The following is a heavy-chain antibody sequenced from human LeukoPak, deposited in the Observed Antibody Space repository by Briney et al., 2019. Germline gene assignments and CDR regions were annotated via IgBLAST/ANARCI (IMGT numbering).Heavy chain of an antibody. CDR2: VNHSGST. CDR1: GGSFSDYY. Sequence: PSETLSLTCAVYGGSFSDYYWTWIRQPPGKGLEWIGEVNHSGSTNYKPSLKSRVTLSVDTSKNQFSLKLSSVTAADTAVYYCARRLPTGSIDYWGQGTLVTVSS. CDR3: ARRLPTGSIDY. V-gene: IGHV4-34*01. J-gene: IGHJ4*02. D-gene: IGHD1-1*01.